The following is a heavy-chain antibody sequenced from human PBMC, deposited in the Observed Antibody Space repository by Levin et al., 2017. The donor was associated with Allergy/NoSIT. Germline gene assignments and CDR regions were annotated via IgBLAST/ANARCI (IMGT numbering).Heavy chain of an antibody. CDR2: ISYDGSNK. J-gene: IGHJ4*02. CDR1: GFTFSSYG. CDR3: AKDPGVGAAAIDY. Sequence: GGSLRLSCAASGFTFSSYGMHWVRQAPGKGLEWVAVISYDGSNKYYADSVKGRFTISRDNSKNTLYLQMNSPRAEDTAVYYCAKDPGVGAAAIDYWGQGTLVTVSS. D-gene: IGHD1-26*01. V-gene: IGHV3-30*18.